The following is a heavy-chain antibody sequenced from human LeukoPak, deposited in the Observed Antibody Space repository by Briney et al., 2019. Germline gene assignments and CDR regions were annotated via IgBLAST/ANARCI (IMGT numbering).Heavy chain of an antibody. Sequence: GGSLRLSCAASGFTFSTYGTSWVRQAPGKGLAWVSGISGSGDSTYYADSVRGRFTISRDNSKNTLFLQMNSLRAEDTAVYYCAKADRRSDLPYYFDYWGQGTLVTVSS. J-gene: IGHJ4*02. CDR3: AKADRRSDLPYYFDY. CDR1: GFTFSTYG. V-gene: IGHV3-23*01. CDR2: ISGSGDST.